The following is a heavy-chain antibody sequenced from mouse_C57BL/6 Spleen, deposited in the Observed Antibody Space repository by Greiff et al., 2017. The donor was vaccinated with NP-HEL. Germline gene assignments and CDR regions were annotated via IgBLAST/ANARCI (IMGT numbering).Heavy chain of an antibody. CDR3: TRDRTGTGAMDY. D-gene: IGHD4-1*01. Sequence: EVQVVESGEGLVKPGGSLKLSCAASGFTFSSYAMSWVRQTPEKRLEWVAYISSGGDYIYYADTVKGRFTISRDNDRNTLYLQMSSLKSEDTAMYYCTRDRTGTGAMDYWGQGTSVTVSS. V-gene: IGHV5-9-1*02. CDR1: GFTFSSYA. J-gene: IGHJ4*01. CDR2: ISSGGDYI.